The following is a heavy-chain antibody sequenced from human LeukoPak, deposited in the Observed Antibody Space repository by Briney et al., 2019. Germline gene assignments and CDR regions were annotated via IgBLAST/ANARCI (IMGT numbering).Heavy chain of an antibody. Sequence: GGSLRLSCTASGFTFGDYAMSWFRQAPGKGLEWVGFIRSKDYGGTTEYAASVKRRFTISRDDSKSIAYLQMNSLKTEDTAVYYCKTVTAPYAFDIWGQGTMVTVSS. V-gene: IGHV3-49*03. J-gene: IGHJ3*02. CDR3: KTVTAPYAFDI. D-gene: IGHD4-17*01. CDR1: GFTFGDYA. CDR2: IRSKDYGGTT.